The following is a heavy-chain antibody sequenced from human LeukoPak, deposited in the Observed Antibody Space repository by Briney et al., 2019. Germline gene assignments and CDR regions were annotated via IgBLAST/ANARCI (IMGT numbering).Heavy chain of an antibody. D-gene: IGHD6-6*01. CDR1: GYSFTTYW. V-gene: IGHV5-51*01. CDR2: IYPGDSDT. J-gene: IGHJ4*02. Sequence: GESLKIPCKGSGYSFTTYWIGWVRQMPGNGLEWMGIIYPGDSDTRYSPSFQGQVTISADKSISTAYLQWSSLKASDTAMYYCARTNYSSSSFHYWGQGTLVTVSS. CDR3: ARTNYSSSSFHY.